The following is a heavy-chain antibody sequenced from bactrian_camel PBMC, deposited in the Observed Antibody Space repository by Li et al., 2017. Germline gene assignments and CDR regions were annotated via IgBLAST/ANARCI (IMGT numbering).Heavy chain of an antibody. J-gene: IGHJ4*01. D-gene: IGHD4*01. CDR3: KLAVRWSNSPLCPKESEGTIY. CDR1: GDTHCNDD. V-gene: IGHV3S40*01. Sequence: VQLVESGGDSVQAGGSLRLSCVVSGDTHCNDDIMWYRRPPEREREWVAGIEGDNDTRYMPAVKGRFTISKDKAKNTVYLHMNNLKPEDTGLYRCKLAVRWSNSPLCPKESEGTIYWGQGTQVTVS. CDR2: IEGDNDTR.